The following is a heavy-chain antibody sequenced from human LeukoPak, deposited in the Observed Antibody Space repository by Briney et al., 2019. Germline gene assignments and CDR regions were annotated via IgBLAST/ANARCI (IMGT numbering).Heavy chain of an antibody. CDR3: ARDLSRRRSADIDP. CDR1: GGTFSSYA. Sequence: ASVKVSCKASGGTFSSYAISWVRQAPGQGLEWMGGIIPIFGTANYAQKFQGRVTITTDESTSTAYMELSSLRSEDTAVYYCARDLSRRRSADIDPWGQGTLVTVSS. D-gene: IGHD3-3*02. V-gene: IGHV1-69*05. J-gene: IGHJ5*02. CDR2: IIPIFGTA.